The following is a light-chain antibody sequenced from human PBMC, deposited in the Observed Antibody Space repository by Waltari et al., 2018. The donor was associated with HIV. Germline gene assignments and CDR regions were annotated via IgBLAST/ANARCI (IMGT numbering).Light chain of an antibody. CDR1: SSNAGAGSD. CDR3: QSYDSSLVI. Sequence: QSVLTQPPSVSGAPGPRVTISCTGSSSNAGAGSDVHWYQQLPGTTPKLLIYGNNNRPSGVPDRFSGSKSGTSASLAITGLQADDEADYYCQSYDSSLVIFGGGTKLTVL. V-gene: IGLV1-40*01. J-gene: IGLJ2*01. CDR2: GNN.